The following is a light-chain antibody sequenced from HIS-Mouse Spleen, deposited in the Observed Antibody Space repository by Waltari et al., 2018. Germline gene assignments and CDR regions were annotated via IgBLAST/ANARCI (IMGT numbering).Light chain of an antibody. CDR3: YSTDSSGNHRV. Sequence: SYELTQPPSVSVSPGQTARITCSGDALPKKYAYWYQQKSGQAPVLVIYEDSKRPSGIPESISGSSSATMATLTISGDQVEDEADYYCYSTDSSGNHRVFGGGTKLTVL. CDR2: EDS. CDR1: ALPKKY. V-gene: IGLV3-10*01. J-gene: IGLJ2*01.